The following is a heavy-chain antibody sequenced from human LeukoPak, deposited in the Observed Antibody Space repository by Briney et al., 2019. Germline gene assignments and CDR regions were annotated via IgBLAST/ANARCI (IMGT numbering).Heavy chain of an antibody. V-gene: IGHV3-23*01. CDR3: AKAGQLWFARYYFDY. J-gene: IGHJ4*02. CDR2: ITTSRST. Sequence: GGSLRLSCAASGLTASHNVNNAMSWVRHAPGKGLEWVSGITTSRSTYYADSVKGRFTIARENSNNTLYLHMDSLRAEDTAVYYCAKAGQLWFARYYFDYWGQGTLVTVSS. D-gene: IGHD5-18*01. CDR1: GLTASHNVNNA.